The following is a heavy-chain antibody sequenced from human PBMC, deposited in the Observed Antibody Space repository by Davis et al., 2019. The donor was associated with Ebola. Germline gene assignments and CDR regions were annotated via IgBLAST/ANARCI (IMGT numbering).Heavy chain of an antibody. V-gene: IGHV3-30*03. CDR3: ARDIGYSNGWPDYYYYGMDV. D-gene: IGHD6-19*01. CDR1: VITFSSYA. Sequence: PGGSLRLSCTDSVITFSSYAMTWVRQAPGKGLEWVAVISYDGSNKYYADSVKGRFTISRDNSKNTLYLQMNSLRAEDTAVYYCARDIGYSNGWPDYYYYGMDVWGQGTTVTVTS. CDR2: ISYDGSNK. J-gene: IGHJ6*02.